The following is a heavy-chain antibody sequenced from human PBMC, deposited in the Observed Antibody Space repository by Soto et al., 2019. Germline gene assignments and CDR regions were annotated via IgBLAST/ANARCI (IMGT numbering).Heavy chain of an antibody. CDR1: GGSISSSGSS. V-gene: IGHV4-30-2*01. Sequence: QLQLQESGSGLVKPSQTLSLTCAVSGGSISSSGSSWSWLRQPPGKGLEWIAYIYHGGSTQYNPSLKSRVTISVDASKNQFALNLSSVTAADTDVYFCAREDQRRDAFDIWGQGTVVTVSS. J-gene: IGHJ3*02. D-gene: IGHD2-2*01. CDR3: AREDQRRDAFDI. CDR2: IYHGGST.